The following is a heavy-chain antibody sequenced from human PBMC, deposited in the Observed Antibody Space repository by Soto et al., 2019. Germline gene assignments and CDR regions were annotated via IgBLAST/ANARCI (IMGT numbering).Heavy chain of an antibody. V-gene: IGHV3-30-3*01. CDR2: IAYDGSNQ. D-gene: IGHD3-22*01. CDR3: ARDRGASYFDSTGYYQGRTIFDY. CDR1: GFTFSNYT. Sequence: QVELSESGGGVVRPGRSLRLSCEASGFTFSNYTMHWVRQSPGKGLEWVSVIAYDGSNQFYADSVKGRFTISRDSSENTLYLELSSLRVEDTAVYYCARDRGASYFDSTGYYQGRTIFDYWGQGTLVTVSS. J-gene: IGHJ4*02.